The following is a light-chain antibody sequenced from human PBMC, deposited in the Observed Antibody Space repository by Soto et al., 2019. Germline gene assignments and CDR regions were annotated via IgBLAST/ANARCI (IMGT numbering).Light chain of an antibody. V-gene: IGLV3-21*01. CDR3: QVWDISSGHVV. J-gene: IGLJ3*02. Sequence: SYELTQPPSVSVAPGKTASVACGGSNIGSKSVYWYQKKSGQAPVLVMYYDSHRPSGIPERFSGSNSGNTATLTISRVEAGDEADYYCQVWDISSGHVVFGGGTKLTVL. CDR2: YDS. CDR1: NIGSKS.